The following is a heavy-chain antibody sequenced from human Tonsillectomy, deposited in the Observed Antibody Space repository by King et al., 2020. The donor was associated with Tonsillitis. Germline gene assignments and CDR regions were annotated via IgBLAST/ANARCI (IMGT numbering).Heavy chain of an antibody. CDR1: GFSFSGYA. CDR3: AKAMVVTGLLDS. V-gene: IGHV3-23*04. D-gene: IGHD2-21*02. CDR2: VSNSGGVT. J-gene: IGHJ4*02. Sequence: VQLVESGGGLVQPGGSLRLSCAASGFSFSGYAMSWVRQAPGKGLEWVSGVSNSGGVTYYADSVKGRFTISRDNSKNTLYLQMNSLRAEDTALYYCAKAMVVTGLLDSWGQETLVTVSS.